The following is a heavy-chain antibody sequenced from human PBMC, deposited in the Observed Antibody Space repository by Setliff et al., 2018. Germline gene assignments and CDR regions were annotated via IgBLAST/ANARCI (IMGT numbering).Heavy chain of an antibody. CDR1: GFTLSDHY. D-gene: IGHD3-22*01. CDR2: IRKKTKSYST. CDR3: VRVLDYYDSNGYSVDAFDV. Sequence: HPGGSLRLSCAASGFTLSDHYMDWVRQAPGKGLEWVGRIRKKTKSYSTDYAASVKGRFTMSRDDLKNSVDLQMNSLKTEDTAVYYCVRVLDYYDSNGYSVDAFDVWGQGTMVTVSS. J-gene: IGHJ3*01. V-gene: IGHV3-72*01.